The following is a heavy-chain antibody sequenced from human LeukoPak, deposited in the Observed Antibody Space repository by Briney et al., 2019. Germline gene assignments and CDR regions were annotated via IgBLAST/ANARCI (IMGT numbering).Heavy chain of an antibody. D-gene: IGHD2-2*01. J-gene: IGHJ3*02. CDR2: ISGTCCST. CDR1: GFTFSSYA. CDR3: AKDGVIVVVPAAATDAFDI. Sequence: PGXXLRLSCAASGFTFSSYAMSWVRQAPGKGLEWVSAISGTCCSTYYADSVKGRFTISRDNSKNTLYLQMNSLRAEDMAVYYCAKDGVIVVVPAAATDAFDIWGQGTMVTVSS. V-gene: IGHV3-23*01.